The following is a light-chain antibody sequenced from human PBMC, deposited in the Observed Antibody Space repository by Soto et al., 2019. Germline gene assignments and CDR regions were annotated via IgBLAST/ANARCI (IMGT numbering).Light chain of an antibody. CDR2: LNSDGSH. Sequence: QLVLAQSPSASASVGASVKLTCTLSSGHSTYAVAWHQQQPEKGPRYLMKLNSDGSHTKGDGIPDRFSGSSSGAERYLSISSLQSEDEADYYCQSWDTGIHRVFGGGTKLTVL. J-gene: IGLJ2*01. V-gene: IGLV4-69*01. CDR1: SGHSTYA. CDR3: QSWDTGIHRV.